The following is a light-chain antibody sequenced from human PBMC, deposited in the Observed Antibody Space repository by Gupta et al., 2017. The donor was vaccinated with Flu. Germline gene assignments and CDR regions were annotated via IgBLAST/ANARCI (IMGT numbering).Light chain of an antibody. CDR3: QAWGTGFVV. J-gene: IGLJ2*01. Sequence: QLVPTHSPSASASRGAPLNLTRTPSRGHRSYAIAWHRQQPEQGPGYLLKLNNDDSHSKGDGIPDPFSGSSSGAKRYLTIASLQSEDDADYYCQAWGTGFVVFGGGTKLTVL. V-gene: IGLV4-69*01. CDR1: RGHRSYA. CDR2: LNNDDSH.